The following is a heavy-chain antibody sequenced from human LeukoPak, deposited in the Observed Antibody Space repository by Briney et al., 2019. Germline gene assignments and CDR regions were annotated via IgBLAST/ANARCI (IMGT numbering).Heavy chain of an antibody. CDR2: IYYSGST. V-gene: IGHV4-31*03. D-gene: IGHD5-24*01. CDR3: ARGDAGRESLDY. Sequence: PSETLSLTCTVSGGSISSGGYDWSWIRQHPGKGLEWIGYIYYSGSTYYNPSLKSRVTISVDTSKNQFSLKLSSVTAADTAVYYCARGDAGRESLDYWGQGTLVTVSS. J-gene: IGHJ4*02. CDR1: GGSISSGGYD.